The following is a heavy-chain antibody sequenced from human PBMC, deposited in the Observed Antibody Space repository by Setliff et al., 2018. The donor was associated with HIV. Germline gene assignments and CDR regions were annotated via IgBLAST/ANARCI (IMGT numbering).Heavy chain of an antibody. CDR3: AKDSGYEGDHYFDY. V-gene: IGHV3-30*07. D-gene: IGHD5-12*01. Sequence: GGSLRLSCTASGFTFSDSVMHWVRQPPGKGLEWVAAISVDGSGKFYADSVKGRFTISRDNSRNTLYLQMNSLRAEDTAVYYCAKDSGYEGDHYFDYWGQGTLVTVSS. J-gene: IGHJ4*02. CDR2: ISVDGSGK. CDR1: GFTFSDSV.